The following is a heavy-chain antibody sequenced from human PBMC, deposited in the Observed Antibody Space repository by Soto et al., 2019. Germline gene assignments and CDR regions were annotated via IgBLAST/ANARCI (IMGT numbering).Heavy chain of an antibody. D-gene: IGHD3-22*01. Sequence: GGSLRLSCAGSGFTFGDSYMSWIRQAPGKGLEWLSYISPGSRYPAYADSVKGRFTISRDDAKNSLYLQMNSLRAEGTALYYCEKIADHYDSSVWGQGTLVTVSS. CDR3: EKIADHYDSSV. CDR2: ISPGSRYP. CDR1: GFTFGDSY. J-gene: IGHJ4*02. V-gene: IGHV3-11*03.